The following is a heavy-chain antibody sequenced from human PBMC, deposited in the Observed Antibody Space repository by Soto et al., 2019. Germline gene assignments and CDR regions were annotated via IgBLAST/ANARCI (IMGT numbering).Heavy chain of an antibody. CDR2: IVVGSGNT. CDR1: GYTFTSYA. D-gene: IGHD3-3*01. J-gene: IGHJ6*02. CDR3: AAESYDFWSGYYPGPMDV. Sequence: SVKVSCNASGYTFTSYAMHWVRQAPGQRLEWIGWIVVGSGNTNYAQKFQERVTITRDMSTSTAYMELSSLRSEDTAVYYCAAESYDFWSGYYPGPMDVWGQGTTVTVSS. V-gene: IGHV1-58*02.